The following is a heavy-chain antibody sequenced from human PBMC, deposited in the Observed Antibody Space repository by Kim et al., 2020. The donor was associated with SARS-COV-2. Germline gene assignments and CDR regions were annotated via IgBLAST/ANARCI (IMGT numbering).Heavy chain of an antibody. CDR2: IYYSGST. Sequence: SETLSLTCTVSGGSISSSSYYWGWIRQPPGKGLEWIGIIYYSGSTYYNPSLKSRVTISVDTSKNQFSLKLSSVTAADTAVYYCASQTYYYDSSGYYLPDYWGQRTLVTVSS. CDR1: GGSISSSSYY. CDR3: ASQTYYYDSSGYYLPDY. D-gene: IGHD3-22*01. V-gene: IGHV4-39*01. J-gene: IGHJ4*02.